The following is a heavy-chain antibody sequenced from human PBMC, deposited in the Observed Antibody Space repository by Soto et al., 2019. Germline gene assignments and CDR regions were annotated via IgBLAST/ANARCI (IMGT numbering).Heavy chain of an antibody. D-gene: IGHD3-10*01. CDR3: TRDLEGFMVRGVIITRPQMTLRMDV. Sequence: GGSLRLSCTASGFTFGDYAMSWFRQAPGKGLEWVGFIRSKAYGGTTEYAASVKGRFTISRDDSKSIAYLQMNSLKTEDTAVYYCTRDLEGFMVRGVIITRPQMTLRMDVWGQGTTVTVSS. V-gene: IGHV3-49*03. J-gene: IGHJ6*02. CDR1: GFTFGDYA. CDR2: IRSKAYGGTT.